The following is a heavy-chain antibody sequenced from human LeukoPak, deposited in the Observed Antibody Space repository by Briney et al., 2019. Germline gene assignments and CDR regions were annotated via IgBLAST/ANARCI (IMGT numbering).Heavy chain of an antibody. V-gene: IGHV3-9*01. J-gene: IGHJ3*02. CDR1: GFTFNDHA. Sequence: GRSLRPSCAASGFTFNDHAMYWVRQAPGKGLEWVSCINWNSDNIGYADSVKGRFTISRDDAKNSLFLQMNSLRTEDTALYYCARASYYYDTTGLGAVDIWGQGTMVTVSS. CDR3: ARASYYYDTTGLGAVDI. D-gene: IGHD3-22*01. CDR2: INWNSDNI.